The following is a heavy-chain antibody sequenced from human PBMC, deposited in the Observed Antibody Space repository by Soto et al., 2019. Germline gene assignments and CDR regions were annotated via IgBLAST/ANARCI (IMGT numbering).Heavy chain of an antibody. CDR2: IKSETDGGTA. Sequence: GGSLSLACAVSGAYLSHPWLTWVRHPEGKGMEWDGRIKSETDGGTADYAAPEKGRITISRDDSKNTAYLQMISLKTEDTAVYDCTTGIYYVVLTGYDGVAYWGQGTLVTVSS. CDR3: TTGIYYVVLTGYDGVAY. V-gene: IGHV3-15*01. CDR1: GAYLSHPW. J-gene: IGHJ4*02. D-gene: IGHD3-9*01.